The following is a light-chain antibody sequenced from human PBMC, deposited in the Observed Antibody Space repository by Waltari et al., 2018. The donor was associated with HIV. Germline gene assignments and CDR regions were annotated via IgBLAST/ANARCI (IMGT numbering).Light chain of an antibody. CDR2: WAS. J-gene: IGKJ2*01. Sequence: DIVMTQSPDSLAVSLGERATINCKASQSILFFSNNKNCLAWFQQKPGQPPKLLIYWASTREIGVPDRFSGSESGTDFTLTISTLQAEDVGVYYCKQYYDIPYTVGQGTKLEIK. CDR1: QSILFFSNNKNC. V-gene: IGKV4-1*01. CDR3: KQYYDIPYT.